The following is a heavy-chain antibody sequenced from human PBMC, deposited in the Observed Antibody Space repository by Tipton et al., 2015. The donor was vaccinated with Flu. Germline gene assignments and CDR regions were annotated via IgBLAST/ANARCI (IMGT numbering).Heavy chain of an antibody. CDR3: ARAARHYYDSSGYYPDAFDI. CDR1: GGSFSGYY. D-gene: IGHD3-22*01. J-gene: IGHJ3*02. CDR2: IYHSGST. V-gene: IGHV4-38-2*01. Sequence: TLSLTCAVYGGSFSGYYWGWIRQPPGKGLEWIGSIYHSGSTYYNPSLKSRVTISVDTSKNQFSLKLSSVTAADTAVYYCARAARHYYDSSGYYPDAFDIWGQGTMVTVSS.